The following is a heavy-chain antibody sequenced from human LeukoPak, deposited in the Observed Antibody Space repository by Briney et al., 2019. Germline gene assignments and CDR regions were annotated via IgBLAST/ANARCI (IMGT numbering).Heavy chain of an antibody. V-gene: IGHV4-39*01. CDR1: GGSISSSSDY. J-gene: IGHJ3*02. CDR3: ARRRAGIAVGGSHDACDI. Sequence: SETLCLTCTVSGGSISSSSDYWGCIRQPPGKGREWIVNLYYSGSTYYNPSCKSRVNISFDTSRNQFAHKLSSVTAADTAVYYCARRRAGIAVGGSHDACDIWGQGTMVTVSS. D-gene: IGHD6-19*01. CDR2: LYYSGST.